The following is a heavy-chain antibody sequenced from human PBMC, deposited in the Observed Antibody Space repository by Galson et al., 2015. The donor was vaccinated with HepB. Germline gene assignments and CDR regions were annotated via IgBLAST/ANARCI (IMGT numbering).Heavy chain of an antibody. CDR1: GFTFSSYG. V-gene: IGHV3-30*19. CDR3: ARGSEDIVVVPAAHCYYYGMDV. J-gene: IGHJ6*02. CDR2: ISYDGSNK. D-gene: IGHD2-2*01. Sequence: SLRLSCAVSGFTFSSYGMHWVRQAPGKGLEWVAVISYDGSNKYYADSVKGRFTISRDNSKNTLYLQMNSLRAEDTAVYYCARGSEDIVVVPAAHCYYYGMDVWGQGTTVTVSS.